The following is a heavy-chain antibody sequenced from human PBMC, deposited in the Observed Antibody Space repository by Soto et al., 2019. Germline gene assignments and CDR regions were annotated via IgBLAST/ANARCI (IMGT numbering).Heavy chain of an antibody. D-gene: IGHD4-17*01. CDR3: ARADDFSDRFDY. V-gene: IGHV4-39*07. CDR1: GPSMSSSSYY. CDR2: IYYSGST. Sequence: XETLSPTCTVSGPSMSSSSYYWGWIRQPPGKGLEWIGNIYYSGSTYYNPSLRSRAIMSVDTSQNQFSLKLSSLTAADTAVYFCARADDFSDRFDYWGQGALVTVSS. J-gene: IGHJ4*02.